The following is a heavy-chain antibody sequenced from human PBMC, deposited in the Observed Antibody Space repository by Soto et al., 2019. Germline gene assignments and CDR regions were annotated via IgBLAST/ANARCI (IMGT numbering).Heavy chain of an antibody. V-gene: IGHV5-51*01. Sequence: GESLKISCKGSGYSFTSYWIGWVCQMPGKGLEWMGIIYPGDSDTRYSPSFQGQVTISADKSISTAYLQWSSLKASDTAMYYCARPSKPYYYYYGMDVWGLGTTVTVSS. CDR2: IYPGDSDT. CDR1: GYSFTSYW. D-gene: IGHD2-2*01. CDR3: ARPSKPYYYYYGMDV. J-gene: IGHJ6*02.